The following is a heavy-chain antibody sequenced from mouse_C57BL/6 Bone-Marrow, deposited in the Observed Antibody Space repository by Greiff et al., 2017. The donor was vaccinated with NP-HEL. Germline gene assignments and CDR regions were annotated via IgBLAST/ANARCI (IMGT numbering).Heavy chain of an antibody. V-gene: IGHV5-4*03. D-gene: IGHD2-3*01. CDR3: ARGSRWLLEDY. CDR1: GFTFSSYA. Sequence: DVKLVESGGGLVKPGGSLKLSCAASGFTFSSYAMSWVRQTPEKRLEWVATISDGGSYTYYPDNVKGRFTISRDNAKNNLYLQMSHLKSEDTAMYYCARGSRWLLEDYWGQGTSVTVSS. CDR2: ISDGGSYT. J-gene: IGHJ4*01.